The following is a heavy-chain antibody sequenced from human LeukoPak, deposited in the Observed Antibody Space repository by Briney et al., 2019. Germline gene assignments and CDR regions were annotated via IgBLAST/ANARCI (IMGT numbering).Heavy chain of an antibody. CDR3: AKDFSRSYNWYYFDY. Sequence: KPGGSLRLSCAASGFTFSSYTMNWVRQAPGKGLEWVSSISTSSSYISYADSVKGRFTISRDNAKNSLYLQMNSLRAEDMALYYCAKDFSRSYNWYYFDYWGQGTLVPVSS. J-gene: IGHJ4*02. CDR2: ISTSSSYI. V-gene: IGHV3-21*04. CDR1: GFTFSSYT. D-gene: IGHD1-20*01.